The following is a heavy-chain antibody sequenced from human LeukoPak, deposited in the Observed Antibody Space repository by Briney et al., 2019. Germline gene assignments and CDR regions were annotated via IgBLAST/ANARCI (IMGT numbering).Heavy chain of an antibody. J-gene: IGHJ4*02. V-gene: IGHV3-23*01. Sequence: GGSLRLSCAASGFTFSSYAMSWVRQAPGKGLEWVSAISGSGGSTYYADSVKGRFTISRDNSKNTLYLQVNSLRAEDTAVYYCAKDADYYDSSGSADFDYWGQGTLVTVSS. CDR2: ISGSGGST. CDR3: AKDADYYDSSGSADFDY. CDR1: GFTFSSYA. D-gene: IGHD3-22*01.